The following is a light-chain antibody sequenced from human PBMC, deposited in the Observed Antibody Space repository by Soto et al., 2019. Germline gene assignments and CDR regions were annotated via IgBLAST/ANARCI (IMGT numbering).Light chain of an antibody. CDR2: DAS. V-gene: IGKV3-11*01. J-gene: IGKJ5*01. Sequence: VTTQSPATLSLSPGERATLSCRASQSVSSYLAWYQQKPGQAPRLLIYDASNRATGIPARFSGSGSGTDFTLTISSLEPEDFAVYYCQQRSNWPPITFGQGTRLEIK. CDR3: QQRSNWPPIT. CDR1: QSVSSY.